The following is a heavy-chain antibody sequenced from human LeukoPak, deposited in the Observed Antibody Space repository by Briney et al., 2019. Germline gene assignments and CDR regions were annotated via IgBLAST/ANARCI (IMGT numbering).Heavy chain of an antibody. Sequence: GGSLRLSCAASGFTFSNYWMSWVRQAPGKGLEWVADIKQDATQRYYVDSVEGRFSISRDNAKNSLYLQMNSLRVEDTAVYYCARDCGSDCSQAFDVWGQGTTVTVSS. J-gene: IGHJ3*01. V-gene: IGHV3-7*05. CDR1: GFTFSNYW. CDR3: ARDCGSDCSQAFDV. CDR2: IKQDATQR. D-gene: IGHD2-21*02.